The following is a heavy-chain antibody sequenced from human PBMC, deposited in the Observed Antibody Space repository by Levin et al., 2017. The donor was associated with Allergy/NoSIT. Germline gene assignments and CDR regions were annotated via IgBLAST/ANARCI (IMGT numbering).Heavy chain of an antibody. V-gene: IGHV4-61*02. CDR1: GDSISRGSYY. D-gene: IGHD5-12*01. CDR3: ARDLEGFSGYNRYYYMDV. CDR2: IYVTGST. J-gene: IGHJ6*03. Sequence: SETLSLTCSVSGDSISRGSYYWSWIRQPPGEGLEWIGRIYVTGSTTYSPSLNSRVTISLDWSKDQVSLKINSMTAAEAAVYDCARDLEGFSGYNRYYYMDVWGKGTTVTVSS.